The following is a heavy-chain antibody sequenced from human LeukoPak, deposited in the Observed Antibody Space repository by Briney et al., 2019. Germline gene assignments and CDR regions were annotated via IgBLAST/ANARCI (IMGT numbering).Heavy chain of an antibody. J-gene: IGHJ4*02. D-gene: IGHD1-26*01. CDR2: INSNSGAI. Sequence: ASVKVSCKTSGYTFTAYYIHWVRQAPGQGLVWMGWINSNSGAINYAQKFQGRVTMTRDTSISTAYMELSSLRSDDTAVYYCARDGGSYDYWGQGTLVTVSS. V-gene: IGHV1-2*02. CDR1: GYTFTAYY. CDR3: ARDGGSYDY.